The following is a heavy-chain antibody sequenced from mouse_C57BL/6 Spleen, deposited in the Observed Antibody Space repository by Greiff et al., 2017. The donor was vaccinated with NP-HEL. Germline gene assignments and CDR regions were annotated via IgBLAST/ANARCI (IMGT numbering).Heavy chain of an antibody. CDR3: ARYHSYDYDGYFDY. CDR2: INPYNGGT. V-gene: IGHV1-19*01. CDR1: GYTFTDYY. Sequence: EVQLQQSGPVLVKPGASVKMSCKASGYTFTDYYMNWVKQSHGKSLEWIGVINPYNGGTSYNQKFKGKATLTVDKSSSTAYMELNSLTSEDSAVYYCARYHSYDYDGYFDYWGQGTTLTVSS. D-gene: IGHD2-4*01. J-gene: IGHJ2*01.